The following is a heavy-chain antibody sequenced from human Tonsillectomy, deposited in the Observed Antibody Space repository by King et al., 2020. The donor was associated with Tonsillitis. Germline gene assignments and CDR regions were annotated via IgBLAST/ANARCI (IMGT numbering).Heavy chain of an antibody. CDR3: VGSSGKYYYYYGMDV. D-gene: IGHD3-3*01. J-gene: IGHJ6*02. V-gene: IGHV3-11*01. CDR2: ISSSGSTI. CDR1: GFTFSDYY. Sequence: QLVQSGGGLVKPGGSLRLSCAASGFTFSDYYMSWIRQAPGKGLEWVSYISSSGSTIDYADSVKGRFTIYRDNAKNSLYLQMNSLRAEDTAVYYCVGSSGKYYYYYGMDVWGQGTTVTVSS.